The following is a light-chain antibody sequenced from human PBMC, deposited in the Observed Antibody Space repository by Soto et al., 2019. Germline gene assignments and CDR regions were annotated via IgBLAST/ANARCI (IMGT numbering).Light chain of an antibody. Sequence: SALTQPASVSGSPGQSITISCTGTSSDVGGSNYVSWYQQHPGKAPKLIIFDVSHRPSGFSNRFSGSKSGNTASLTISGLQAEDEADYYCSSYTSSSTDFFGTGTKVTVL. CDR1: SSDVGGSNY. CDR3: SSYTSSSTDF. CDR2: DVS. J-gene: IGLJ1*01. V-gene: IGLV2-14*03.